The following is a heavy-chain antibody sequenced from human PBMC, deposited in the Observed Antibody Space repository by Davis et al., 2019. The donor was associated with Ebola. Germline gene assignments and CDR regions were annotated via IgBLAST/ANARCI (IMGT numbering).Heavy chain of an antibody. CDR3: ARDRGTGVYYDRLDY. V-gene: IGHV4-39*07. Sequence: MPSETLSLTCTVSGGSISSSSYYWGWIRQPPGKGLEWIGSIYYSGSTNYNPSLKSRVTISVDTSKNQFSLKLSSVTAADTAVYYCARDRGTGVYYDRLDYWGQGTLVTVSS. D-gene: IGHD3-22*01. CDR1: GGSISSSSYY. CDR2: IYYSGST. J-gene: IGHJ4*02.